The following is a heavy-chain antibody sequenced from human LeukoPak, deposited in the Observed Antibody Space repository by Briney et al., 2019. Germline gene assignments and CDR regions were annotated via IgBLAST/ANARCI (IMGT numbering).Heavy chain of an antibody. D-gene: IGHD5-24*01. CDR2: VSYGGNEK. J-gene: IGHJ4*02. Sequence: GGSLRLSCAASGFTFSTYGMLWVRQAPGKGLEWVAVVSYGGNEKYYADSVKGGFTISRDNFKNTLYLQMNSLRTEDTAVYYCAKVAEMATTTGYFDYWGQGTLVTVS. V-gene: IGHV3-30*18. CDR3: AKVAEMATTTGYFDY. CDR1: GFTFSTYG.